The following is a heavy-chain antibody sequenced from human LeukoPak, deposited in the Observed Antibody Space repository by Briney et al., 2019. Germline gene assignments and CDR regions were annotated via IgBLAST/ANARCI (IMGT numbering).Heavy chain of an antibody. CDR1: GGTFSSYA. D-gene: IGHD2-2*02. CDR2: IIPILGIA. Sequence: GASVKVSCKASGGTFSSYAIRWVRQAPGQGLEWMGRIIPILGIANYAQRFQGRVTITADKSTSTAYMELSSLRSEDTAVYYCAVGDCSSTSCYSTDYDDYWGQGTLVTVSS. V-gene: IGHV1-69*04. J-gene: IGHJ4*02. CDR3: AVGDCSSTSCYSTDYDDY.